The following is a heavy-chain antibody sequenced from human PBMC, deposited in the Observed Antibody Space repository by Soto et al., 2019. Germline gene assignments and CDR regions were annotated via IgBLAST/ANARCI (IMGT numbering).Heavy chain of an antibody. CDR1: GFTFSSYG. V-gene: IGHV3-30*18. CDR2: ISYDGNDK. D-gene: IGHD2-15*01. J-gene: IGHJ4*02. Sequence: QVQLVESGGGVVQPGRSLRLSCAASGFTFSSYGMHGVRQAPGKGLEWVAVISYDGNDKYYADSVKGRFTISRDNSKNTLYLQMNSLRADDTAVYYCAKYLRLYCSGHACGKIFDCWGQGTLVTVSS. CDR3: AKYLRLYCSGHACGKIFDC.